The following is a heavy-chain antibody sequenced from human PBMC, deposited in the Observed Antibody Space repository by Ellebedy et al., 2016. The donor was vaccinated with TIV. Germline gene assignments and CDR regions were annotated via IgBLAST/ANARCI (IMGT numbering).Heavy chain of an antibody. J-gene: IGHJ6*02. CDR3: ARVRRGSSGMDV. CDR2: INPDSGGT. Sequence: ASVKVSCKASGYTFTANYVHWVRQAPGQSLEWMGWINPDSGGTNFAQNFQGRVSMTRDESINTVYMQLTRLQSDDTAVYYCARVRRGSSGMDVWGQGTTVIVS. D-gene: IGHD1-1*01. V-gene: IGHV1-2*02. CDR1: GYTFTANY.